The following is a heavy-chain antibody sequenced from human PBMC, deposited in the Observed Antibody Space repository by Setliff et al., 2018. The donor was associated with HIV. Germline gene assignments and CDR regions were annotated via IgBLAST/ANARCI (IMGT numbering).Heavy chain of an antibody. CDR2: IYYGGNT. J-gene: IGHJ4*02. Sequence: TLSLTCSASGGSFSSNNYYCGWIRQPPGKGLEWIGSIYYGGNTYYNPSLKSRVTISVDTSKNHFSLKLTSVTAADTAVYFCARQGGNYFVDNWGQGTLVTVSS. V-gene: IGHV4-39*01. D-gene: IGHD1-7*01. CDR1: GGSFSSNNYY. CDR3: ARQGGNYFVDN.